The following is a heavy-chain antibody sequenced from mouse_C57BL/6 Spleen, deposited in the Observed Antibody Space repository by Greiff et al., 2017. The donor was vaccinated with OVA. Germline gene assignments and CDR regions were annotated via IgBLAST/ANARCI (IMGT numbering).Heavy chain of an antibody. J-gene: IGHJ2*01. CDR3: ARGYDYDDYFDY. CDR2: ISSGSSTI. V-gene: IGHV5-17*01. D-gene: IGHD2-4*01. CDR1: GFTFSDYG. Sequence: EVKVVESGGGLVKPGGSLKLSCAASGFTFSDYGMHWVRQAPEKGLEWVAYISSGSSTIYYADTVKGRFTISRDNAKNTLFLQMTSLRSEDTAMYYCARGYDYDDYFDYWGQGTTLTVSS.